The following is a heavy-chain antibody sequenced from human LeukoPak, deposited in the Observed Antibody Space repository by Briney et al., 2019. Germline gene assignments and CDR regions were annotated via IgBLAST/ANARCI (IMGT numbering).Heavy chain of an antibody. Sequence: GGSLRLSCAASGFTFSSYAMSWVRQAPGKGLEWVSAISGSGGSTYYADSVKGRFTISRDNSKNTLYLQMNSLRAGDTAVYYCAKMGRAIVVVPAEDYYMDVWGKGTTVTVSS. CDR2: ISGSGGST. CDR1: GFTFSSYA. CDR3: AKMGRAIVVVPAEDYYMDV. V-gene: IGHV3-23*01. J-gene: IGHJ6*03. D-gene: IGHD2-2*01.